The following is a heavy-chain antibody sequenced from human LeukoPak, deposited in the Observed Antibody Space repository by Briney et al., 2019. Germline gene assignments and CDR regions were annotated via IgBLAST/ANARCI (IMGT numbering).Heavy chain of an antibody. CDR2: ISTSGSYI. CDR1: GFIFSSYS. V-gene: IGHV3-21*01. Sequence: GGSLRLSCAASGFIFSSYSMNWARQAPGKGLEWVSSISTSGSYIYYADSVKGRFTISRDNATNSLSLQMNSLRAEDTAVYYCARDHLAPYFASYSSSSGTFDYWGQGTLVTVSS. J-gene: IGHJ4*02. D-gene: IGHD6-6*01. CDR3: ARDHLAPYFASYSSSSGTFDY.